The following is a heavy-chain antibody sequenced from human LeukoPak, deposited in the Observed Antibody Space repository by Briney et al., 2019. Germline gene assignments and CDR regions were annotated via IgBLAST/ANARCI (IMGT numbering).Heavy chain of an antibody. CDR3: ARRVRGVPYYMDV. CDR1: GGSISSYY. Sequence: SETLSLTCTVSGGSISSYYWSWIRQPPGKGLEWIGYIYYSGSTYYNPSLKSRVTISVDTSKNQFSLKLSSVTAADTAVYYCARRVRGVPYYMDVWGKGTTVTVSS. D-gene: IGHD3-10*01. V-gene: IGHV4-59*08. CDR2: IYYSGST. J-gene: IGHJ6*03.